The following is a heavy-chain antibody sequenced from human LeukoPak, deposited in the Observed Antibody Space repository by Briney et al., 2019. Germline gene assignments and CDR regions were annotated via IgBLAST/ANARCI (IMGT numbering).Heavy chain of an antibody. Sequence: PSETLSLTCSVSGGSFGNYYWSWIRQPAGKGLEWIGRIYTSGSTNYNPFFKSRVTMSLDTSQKEVSLTLNSMTVADTAVYFCARGSGSYRPLYFFDYWGQGTLVTVSA. CDR3: ARGSGSYRPLYFFDY. CDR2: IYTSGST. D-gene: IGHD1-26*01. J-gene: IGHJ4*02. CDR1: GGSFGNYY. V-gene: IGHV4-4*07.